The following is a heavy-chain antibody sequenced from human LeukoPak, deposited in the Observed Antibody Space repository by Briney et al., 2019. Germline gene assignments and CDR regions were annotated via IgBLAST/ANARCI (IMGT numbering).Heavy chain of an antibody. Sequence: GGSLRLSCAASGFTFGTYAMHWVRQAPGKGLEWVAVISYDGRNKYYADSVKGRFTISRDNSKNTLYLQMNSLRAEDTAVYYCARDQEPIRTYFDYWGQGTLVTVSS. V-gene: IGHV3-30*04. CDR3: ARDQEPIRTYFDY. CDR2: ISYDGRNK. CDR1: GFTFGTYA. J-gene: IGHJ4*02. D-gene: IGHD3-9*01.